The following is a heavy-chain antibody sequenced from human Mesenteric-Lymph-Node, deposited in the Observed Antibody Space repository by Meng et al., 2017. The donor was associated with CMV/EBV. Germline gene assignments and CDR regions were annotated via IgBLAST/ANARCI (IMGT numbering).Heavy chain of an antibody. CDR2: ISYDGSNK. V-gene: IGHV3-30-3*01. J-gene: IGHJ4*02. Sequence: GGSLRLSCAASGFTFSSYAMHWVRQAPGKGLEWVAVISYDGSNKYYADSVKGRFTISRDNAKNSLYLQMNSLRAEDTAVYYCARVGEPPSRYNYAGYYFDHWGQGTLVTVSS. CDR3: ARVGEPPSRYNYAGYYFDH. CDR1: GFTFSSYA. D-gene: IGHD5-18*01.